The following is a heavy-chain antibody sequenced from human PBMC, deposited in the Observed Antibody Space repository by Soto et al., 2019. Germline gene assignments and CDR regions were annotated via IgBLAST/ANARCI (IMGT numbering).Heavy chain of an antibody. J-gene: IGHJ3*02. D-gene: IGHD2-8*01. Sequence: QVHLVQSGAEVRKPGSSVKVSCQVSGGTFSSYGIIWVRQAPGQGLEWMGTVIPILDVTDYAQKFPGRVTITADSSTNTVYMELSRRRSEDTAGYYWARGTNSGRSESNCAICGQWTVVTVSS. CDR3: ARGTNSGRSESNCAI. V-gene: IGHV1-69*04. CDR1: GGTFSSYG. CDR2: VIPILDVT.